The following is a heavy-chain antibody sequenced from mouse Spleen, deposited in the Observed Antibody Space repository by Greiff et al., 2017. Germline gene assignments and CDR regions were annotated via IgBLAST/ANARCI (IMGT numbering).Heavy chain of an antibody. CDR3: ASYYGYDVWFAY. CDR2: IWSGGST. Sequence: QVQLQQSGPGLVQPSQSLSITCTVSGFSLTSYGVHWVRQSPGKGLEWLGVIWSGGSTDYNADFISRLSISKDNSKSQVFFKMNSLQADDTAIYYCASYYGYDVWFAYWGQGTLVTVSA. CDR1: GFSLTSYG. J-gene: IGHJ3*01. V-gene: IGHV2-2*01. D-gene: IGHD2-2*01.